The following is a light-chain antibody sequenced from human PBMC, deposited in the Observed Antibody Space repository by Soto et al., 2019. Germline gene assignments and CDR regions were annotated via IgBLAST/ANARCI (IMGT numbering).Light chain of an antibody. V-gene: IGKV3-20*01. CDR2: GAS. CDR3: QQYGSSPYT. Sequence: IVLTQSPGTLSLSPGERATLSCRASQSVSSNYLAWYQQKPGQAARLLIYGASNRATAIADRFSGSGSATDFTLTISRVDTEDFAVYYGQQYGSSPYTCGQGTRLDI. J-gene: IGKJ2*01. CDR1: QSVSSNY.